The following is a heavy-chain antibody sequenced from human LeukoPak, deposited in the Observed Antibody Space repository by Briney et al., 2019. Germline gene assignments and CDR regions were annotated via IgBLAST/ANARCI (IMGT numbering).Heavy chain of an antibody. V-gene: IGHV1-69*06. CDR1: GGTFSRYV. CDR2: IIPIFGTA. D-gene: IGHD5-18*01. Sequence: SVKVSCKAFGGTFSRYVIRWVRQAPGQGLEWMGGIIPIFGTANYAQKFQGRVTITADKSTSTAYMELSSLRSEDTAVYYCARDGYLGYYYMDVWGKGTTVTVSS. J-gene: IGHJ6*03. CDR3: ARDGYLGYYYMDV.